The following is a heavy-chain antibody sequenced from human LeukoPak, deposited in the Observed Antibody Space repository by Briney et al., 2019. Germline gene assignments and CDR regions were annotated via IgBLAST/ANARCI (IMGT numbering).Heavy chain of an antibody. Sequence: SVKVSREASGGTFSSYAISWVRQAPGQGLEWMGGIIPIFGTANYAQKFQGRVTITADESTSTAYMELSGLRSEDTAVYYCARDRPYYDFWSGQISVYYYYGMDVWGQGTTVTVSS. J-gene: IGHJ6*02. CDR3: ARDRPYYDFWSGQISVYYYYGMDV. CDR1: GGTFSSYA. CDR2: IIPIFGTA. V-gene: IGHV1-69*13. D-gene: IGHD3-3*01.